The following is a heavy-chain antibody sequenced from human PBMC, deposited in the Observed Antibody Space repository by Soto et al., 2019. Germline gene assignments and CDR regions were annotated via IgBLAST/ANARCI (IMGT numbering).Heavy chain of an antibody. Sequence: QVQLVESGGGVVQPGRSLRLSCAASGFTFSSYGMHWVRQAPGKGLEWVAVISYDGSNKYYADSVKGRFTISRDNSKNTLYLQMNSLRAEDTAVYYCAKDSGQPGELLPHYYYYDGMDVWGKGPKVTVSS. J-gene: IGHJ6*04. V-gene: IGHV3-30*18. D-gene: IGHD1-26*01. CDR2: ISYDGSNK. CDR1: GFTFSSYG. CDR3: AKDSGQPGELLPHYYYYDGMDV.